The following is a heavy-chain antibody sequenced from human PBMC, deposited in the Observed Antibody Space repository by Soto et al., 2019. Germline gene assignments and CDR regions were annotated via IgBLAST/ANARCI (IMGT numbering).Heavy chain of an antibody. V-gene: IGHV4-61*01. D-gene: IGHD6-19*01. CDR2: IYYSGST. CDR3: ARGYSSGHTPDYYYYGMDV. J-gene: IGHJ6*02. Sequence: PSETLSLTCTVSGGSVSSGSYYWSWIRQPPGKGLEWIGYIYYSGSTNYNPSLKSRVTISVDTSKNQFSLKLSSVTAADTAVYYCARGYSSGHTPDYYYYGMDVWGQGTTVTVSS. CDR1: GGSVSSGSYY.